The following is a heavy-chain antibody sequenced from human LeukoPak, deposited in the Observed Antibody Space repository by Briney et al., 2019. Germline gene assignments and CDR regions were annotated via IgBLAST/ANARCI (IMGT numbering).Heavy chain of an antibody. J-gene: IGHJ5*02. CDR1: GGSISSYY. Sequence: PSETLSLTCTVSGGSISSYYWSWIRQPPGKRLEWIGHIYYSGSTNYNPSLKSRVTISVDTSKNQFSLKLSSVTAADTAVYYCARDSGDWFDPWGQGTVVTVSS. CDR3: ARDSGDWFDP. V-gene: IGHV4-59*01. CDR2: IYYSGST.